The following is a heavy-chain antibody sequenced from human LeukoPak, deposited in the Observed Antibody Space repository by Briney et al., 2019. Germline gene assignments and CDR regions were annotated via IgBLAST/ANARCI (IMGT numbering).Heavy chain of an antibody. J-gene: IGHJ4*02. Sequence: ASVKVSCKASGYTFTSYGISWVRQAPGQGLEWMGWINPNSGGTNYAQKFQGRVTMTRDTSISTAYMELSRLRSDDTAVYYCARASPWELLGLIDYWGQGTLVTVSS. CDR2: INPNSGGT. CDR3: ARASPWELLGLIDY. CDR1: GYTFTSYG. D-gene: IGHD1-26*01. V-gene: IGHV1-2*02.